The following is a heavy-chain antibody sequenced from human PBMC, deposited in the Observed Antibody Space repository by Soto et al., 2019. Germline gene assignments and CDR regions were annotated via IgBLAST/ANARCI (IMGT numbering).Heavy chain of an antibody. J-gene: IGHJ4*02. D-gene: IGHD1-1*01. CDR2: IYYSGST. Sequence: QVQLQESGPGLVKPSETLSLTCTVSGGSISSYYWSWIRQPPGKGLEWIGYIYYSGSTNYNPSLKCRVSISVDTSKNQFSLKLSSVTAADTAVYYCATIRGNYWGQGSLVTVSS. CDR3: ATIRGNY. CDR1: GGSISSYY. V-gene: IGHV4-59*08.